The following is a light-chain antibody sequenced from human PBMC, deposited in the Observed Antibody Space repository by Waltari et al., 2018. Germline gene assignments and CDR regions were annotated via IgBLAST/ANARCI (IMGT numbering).Light chain of an antibody. CDR1: SSDVGAYDY. CDR3: CSYAGRYTFV. J-gene: IGLJ1*01. V-gene: IGLV2-14*03. Sequence: QSALTQPASVSGSPGQSITISCTGTSSDVGAYDYVSWYQQHPGKAPKLLIYDVNNRPSGVSHRFSGSKSGNTASLTISGLQAEDEADYYCCSYAGRYTFVFGTGTKV. CDR2: DVN.